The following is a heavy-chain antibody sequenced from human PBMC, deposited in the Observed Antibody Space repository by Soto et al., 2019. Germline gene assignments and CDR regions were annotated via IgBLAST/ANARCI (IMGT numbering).Heavy chain of an antibody. Sequence: VRLVESGGTLVQPGGSLRLSCAASGFSVTSNYMTWVRQAPGKGLECVSVIYAGGNTYYPDSVKGRFTISSHNSKNTLFLQMNHLRAEDPAVYYCASVTTFYDIFPSSYTLNYFDYWGQGTRVTVSS. D-gene: IGHD3-9*01. V-gene: IGHV3-53*04. CDR1: GFSVTSNY. CDR2: IYAGGNT. CDR3: ASVTTFYDIFPSSYTLNYFDY. J-gene: IGHJ4*02.